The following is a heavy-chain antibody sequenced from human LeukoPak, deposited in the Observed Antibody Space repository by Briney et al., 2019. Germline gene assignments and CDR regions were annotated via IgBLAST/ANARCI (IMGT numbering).Heavy chain of an antibody. D-gene: IGHD3-9*01. J-gene: IGHJ4*02. CDR1: GGTFSSYA. Sequence: GASVKVSCKASGGTFSSYAISWVRQAPGQGREWMGRIIPIFGTANYAQKFQGRVTITTDESTSTAYMELSSLRSEDTAVYYCASVPDILTGYYDYWGQGTLVTVSS. V-gene: IGHV1-69*05. CDR3: ASVPDILTGYYDY. CDR2: IIPIFGTA.